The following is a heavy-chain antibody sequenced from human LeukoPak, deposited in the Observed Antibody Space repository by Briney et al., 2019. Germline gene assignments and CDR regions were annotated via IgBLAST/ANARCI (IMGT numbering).Heavy chain of an antibody. CDR1: GFIFTDYD. CDR2: FGIAGDT. CDR3: VRTNGGTYYDY. Sequence: GGSLRLSCAASGFIFTDYDLHWVRQPPGKGLEWVSVFGIAGDTYYADSVKGRFTISRDVAKNSFYLQMNNLRAGDTAVYYCVRTNGGTYYDYWGQGTLVTVSS. D-gene: IGHD1-26*01. V-gene: IGHV3-13*01. J-gene: IGHJ4*02.